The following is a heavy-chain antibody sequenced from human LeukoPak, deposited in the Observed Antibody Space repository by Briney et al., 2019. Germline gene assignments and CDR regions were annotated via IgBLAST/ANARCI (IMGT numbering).Heavy chain of an antibody. CDR2: IRYDGSNK. CDR1: GFTFSGYS. CDR3: AKDRRGDYYYYMDV. J-gene: IGHJ6*03. Sequence: GGSLRLSCAASGFTFSGYSMSWVRQAPGKGLEWVAFIRYDGSNKYYADSVKGRFTISRDNSKNTLYLQMNSLRAEDTAVYYCAKDRRGDYYYYMDVWGKGTTVTVSS. V-gene: IGHV3-30*02. D-gene: IGHD4-17*01.